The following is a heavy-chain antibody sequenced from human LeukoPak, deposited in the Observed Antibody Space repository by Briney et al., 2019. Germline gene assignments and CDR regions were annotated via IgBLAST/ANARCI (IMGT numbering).Heavy chain of an antibody. CDR3: AKDGGHYCSGGSCYFYGMDV. CDR2: ISYDGSNK. J-gene: IGHJ6*02. Sequence: GRSLRLSCAASGFTFSSYGMHWVRQAPGKGLEWVAVISYDGSNKYYADSVKGRFTISRDNSKNTLYLQMNSLRAEDTAVYYCAKDGGHYCSGGSCYFYGMDVWGQGTTVTVSS. CDR1: GFTFSSYG. D-gene: IGHD2-15*01. V-gene: IGHV3-30*18.